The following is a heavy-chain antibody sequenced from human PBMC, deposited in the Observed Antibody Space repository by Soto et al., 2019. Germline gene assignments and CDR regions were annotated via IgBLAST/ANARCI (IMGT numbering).Heavy chain of an antibody. Sequence: EVQLVESGGGLVQPGGSLRLSCAASGFTFSSFEMNWVRQTPRKGLEWLSYISSGGSTIYYADSVKGRFTTSRDNARNSLFLQMNSLRAEDTAVYYCVKQQVLRRGFFDFWGQGTLVTGSS. CDR2: ISSGGSTI. V-gene: IGHV3-48*03. D-gene: IGHD6-13*01. CDR1: GFTFSSFE. J-gene: IGHJ4*02. CDR3: VKQQVLRRGFFDF.